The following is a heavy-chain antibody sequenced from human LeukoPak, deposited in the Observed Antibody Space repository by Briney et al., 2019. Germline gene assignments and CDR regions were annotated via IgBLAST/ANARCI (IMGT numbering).Heavy chain of an antibody. D-gene: IGHD6-13*01. CDR1: GGTFSSYA. Sequence: GASVKVSCKASGGTFSSYAISWVRQAPGQGLERMGGIIPIFGTANYAQKFQGRVTITADESTSTAYMELSSLRSEDTAVYYCARDAIAAAGTRGYWFDPWGQGTLVTVSS. CDR2: IIPIFGTA. CDR3: ARDAIAAAGTRGYWFDP. V-gene: IGHV1-69*13. J-gene: IGHJ5*02.